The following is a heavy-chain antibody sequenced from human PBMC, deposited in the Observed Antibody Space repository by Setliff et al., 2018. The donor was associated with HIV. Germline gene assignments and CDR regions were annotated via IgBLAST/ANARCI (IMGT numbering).Heavy chain of an antibody. J-gene: IGHJ6*03. Sequence: SETLSLTCTVSGGSISSYYWSWIRQPAGKGLEWIGRIHTSGSTNYNPSLKSRVTMSVDTSKNQFSLKLSSVTAADTAVYYCARDRTHSKVPRPYYYMDVWGKGTTVTVS. V-gene: IGHV4-4*07. CDR3: ARDRTHSKVPRPYYYMDV. D-gene: IGHD6-13*01. CDR2: IHTSGST. CDR1: GGSISSYY.